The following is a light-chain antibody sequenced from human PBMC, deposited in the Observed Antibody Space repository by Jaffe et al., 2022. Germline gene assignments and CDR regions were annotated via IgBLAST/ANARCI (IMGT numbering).Light chain of an antibody. CDR1: SSDVGGYNY. CDR3: SSYTSSSTLPYVV. V-gene: IGLV2-14*01. J-gene: IGLJ2*01. Sequence: QSALTQPASVSGSPGQSITISCTGTSSDVGGYNYVSWYQQHPGKAPKLMIYEVSNRPSGVSNRFSGSKSGNTASLTISGLQAEDEADYYCSSYTSSSTLPYVVFGGGTKLTVL. CDR2: EVS.